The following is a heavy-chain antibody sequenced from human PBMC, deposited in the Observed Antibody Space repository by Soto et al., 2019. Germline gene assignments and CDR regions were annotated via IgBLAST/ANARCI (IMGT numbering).Heavy chain of an antibody. V-gene: IGHV3-23*01. J-gene: IGHJ4*02. Sequence: GGSLRLSCVASGFASGFTFSSYAMSWVRQAPGKGLEWVSAIGGSGGNTYYADSVKGRFTISRDNSKNTLYLQMDNLRAEDTAVYYCAKLSSPINDIASAGPDYWGQGTVVTVSS. CDR3: AKLSSPINDIASAGPDY. D-gene: IGHD6-13*01. CDR1: GFTFSSYA. CDR2: IGGSGGNT.